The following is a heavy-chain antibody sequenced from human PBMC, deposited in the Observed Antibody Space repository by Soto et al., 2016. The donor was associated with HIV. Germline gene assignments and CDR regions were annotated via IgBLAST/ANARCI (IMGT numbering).Heavy chain of an antibody. V-gene: IGHV1-8*03. CDR1: GYTFTGYY. J-gene: IGHJ4*02. Sequence: QVQLVQSGAEVKKSGASVKVSCKASGYTFTGYYIHWVRQAPGQGLEWMGWINPNSGNTGYAQKFQGRVTITRNTSISTAYMELTSLRSEDTAVYYCARSRVSGAPAPFDYWGQGTLITVSS. CDR2: INPNSGNT. D-gene: IGHD1-26*01. CDR3: ARSRVSGAPAPFDY.